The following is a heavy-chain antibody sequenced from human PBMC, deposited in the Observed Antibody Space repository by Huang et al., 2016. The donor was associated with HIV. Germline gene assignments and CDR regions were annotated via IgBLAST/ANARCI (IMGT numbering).Heavy chain of an antibody. CDR1: DYTFTKYG. CDR2: SNTYNGNT. J-gene: IGHJ6*02. CDR3: ARDRVPAVRYYYGMDV. D-gene: IGHD3-16*02. Sequence: QVHLVQSGVDVKKPGASVKVSCKASDYTFTKYGVSWVRQAPGQGLEWMGWSNTYNGNTNYAQKFKGRVTRTTDKSTNTAYMELGSLRYDDTAVYYCARDRVPAVRYYYGMDVWGQGTTVTVTS. V-gene: IGHV1-18*04.